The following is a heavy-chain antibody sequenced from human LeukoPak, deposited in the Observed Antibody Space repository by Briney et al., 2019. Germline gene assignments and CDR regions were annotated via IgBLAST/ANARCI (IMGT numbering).Heavy chain of an antibody. CDR1: GFTFWNYW. D-gene: IGHD4-11*01. CDR3: VGGTLLQYRKTVFSALDY. CDR2: IKQDGSEI. V-gene: IGHV3-7*01. Sequence: GGSLRLSCAASGFTFWNYWMNWVRQAPGKGLEWVANIKQDGSEIYYVDSVKGRFTISRDNDKNSLYLQMNSLRVEDTAVYFCVGGTLLQYRKTVFSALDYWGPGTLVAVSS. J-gene: IGHJ4*02.